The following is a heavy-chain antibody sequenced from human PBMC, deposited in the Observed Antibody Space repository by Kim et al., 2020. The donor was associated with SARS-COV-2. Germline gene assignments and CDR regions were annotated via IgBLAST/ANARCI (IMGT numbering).Heavy chain of an antibody. D-gene: IGHD6-6*01. Sequence: SETLSLTCAVYGGSFSGYYWSWIRQPPGKGLEWIGEINHSGSTNYNPSLKSRVTISVDTSKNQFSLKLSSVTAADTAVYYCARGVGYSSSSSWLDPWGQGTLVTVSS. CDR3: ARGVGYSSSSSWLDP. V-gene: IGHV4-34*01. CDR2: INHSGST. CDR1: GGSFSGYY. J-gene: IGHJ5*02.